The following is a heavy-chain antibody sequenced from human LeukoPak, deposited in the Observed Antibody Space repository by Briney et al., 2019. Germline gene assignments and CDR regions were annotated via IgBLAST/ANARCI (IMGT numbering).Heavy chain of an antibody. Sequence: QAGGSLRLSCAASGFTFSSYAMSWVRQAPGKGLEWVSVISGSGGSTYYADSVKGRFTISRDNSKNTLYLQMDSLRAEDTAVYYCANRGDCSSISCNRDYWGQGTLVTVSS. D-gene: IGHD2-2*01. J-gene: IGHJ4*02. CDR3: ANRGDCSSISCNRDY. V-gene: IGHV3-23*01. CDR2: ISGSGGST. CDR1: GFTFSSYA.